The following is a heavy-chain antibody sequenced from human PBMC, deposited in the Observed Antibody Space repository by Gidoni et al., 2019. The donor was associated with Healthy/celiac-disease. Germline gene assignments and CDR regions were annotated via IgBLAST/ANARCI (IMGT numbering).Heavy chain of an antibody. J-gene: IGHJ4*02. D-gene: IGHD2-15*01. V-gene: IGHV3-11*05. CDR2: ISSSSSYT. Sequence: QVQLVESGGGLVKPGGSLRLSCAASGFTFSDYYMSWIRQAPGTGLEWVSYISSSSSYTNYADSVKGRFTISRDNAKNSLYLQMNSLRAEDTAVYYCARVGGYCSGGSCYSDYWGQGTLVTVSS. CDR3: ARVGGYCSGGSCYSDY. CDR1: GFTFSDYY.